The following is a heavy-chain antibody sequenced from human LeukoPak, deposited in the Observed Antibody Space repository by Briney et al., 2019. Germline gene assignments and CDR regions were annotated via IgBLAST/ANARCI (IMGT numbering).Heavy chain of an antibody. J-gene: IGHJ4*02. D-gene: IGHD2/OR15-2a*01. Sequence: GASVKVSCKASGYTFTSYDINWVRQATGQGLEWMGWMNPNSGNTGYAQKFQGRVTLTWTTSISTAHMELSSLKSEDTAVYFCARSGPISLRFWGQGTLVTVSS. V-gene: IGHV1-8*02. CDR3: ARSGPISLRF. CDR1: GYTFTSYD. CDR2: MNPNSGNT.